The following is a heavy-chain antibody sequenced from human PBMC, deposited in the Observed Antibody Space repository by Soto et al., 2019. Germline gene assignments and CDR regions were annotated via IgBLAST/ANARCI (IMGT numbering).Heavy chain of an antibody. V-gene: IGHV4-31*03. D-gene: IGHD2-2*01. CDR2: VYYSGSS. CDR1: VASISGGASF. CDR3: AKLSCTSSTCYFPGWFDP. J-gene: IGHJ5*02. Sequence: SETLSLTCTVSVASISGGASFWSWIRQPPGKGLEWIANVYYSGSSYYNPSLKSRLTISVDTTKNQFSLQLKSMTAADTAVYYCAKLSCTSSTCYFPGWFDPWRQGTLVTVSS.